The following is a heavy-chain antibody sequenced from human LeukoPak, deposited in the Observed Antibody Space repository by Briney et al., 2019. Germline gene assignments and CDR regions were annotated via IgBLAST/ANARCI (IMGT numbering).Heavy chain of an antibody. CDR1: GFTFSSYA. J-gene: IGHJ6*02. CDR3: AHFGGVTHYYGMDV. Sequence: GGSLRLSCAASGFTFSSYAMSWVRQAPGKGLEWVSAISGSGGSTYYADSVKGRFTISRDNSKNTLYLQLNSLRAEDTAVYYCAHFGGVTHYYGMDVWGQGTTVTVSS. CDR2: ISGSGGST. D-gene: IGHD3-16*01. V-gene: IGHV3-23*01.